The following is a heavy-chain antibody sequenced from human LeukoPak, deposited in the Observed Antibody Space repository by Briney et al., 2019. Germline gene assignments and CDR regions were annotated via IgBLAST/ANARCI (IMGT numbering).Heavy chain of an antibody. CDR1: GFTFDDYA. J-gene: IGHJ4*01. V-gene: IGHV3-9*01. CDR3: AKGKAARPESGRFDY. Sequence: GGSLRLSCAASGFTFDDYAMHWVRQAPGKGLEWVSGIRWNSGSIGYADSVKGRFTISRDNAKNSLYLQMNSLRAEDTALYYCAKGKAARPESGRFDYWGHGTLVTVSS. CDR2: IRWNSGSI. D-gene: IGHD6-6*01.